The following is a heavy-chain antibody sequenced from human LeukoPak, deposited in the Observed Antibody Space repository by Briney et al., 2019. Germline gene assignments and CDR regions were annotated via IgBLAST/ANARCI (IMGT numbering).Heavy chain of an antibody. CDR2: ISSSSSYI. CDR1: GFTFSSYG. CDR3: ARGLQHGSGY. V-gene: IGHV3-21*01. D-gene: IGHD2-15*01. Sequence: GGSLRLSCAASGFTFSSYGMHWVRQAPGKGLEWVSSISSSSSYIYYADSVKGRFTISRDNAKNSLYLQMNSLRAEDTAVCYCARGLQHGSGYWGQGTLVTVSS. J-gene: IGHJ4*02.